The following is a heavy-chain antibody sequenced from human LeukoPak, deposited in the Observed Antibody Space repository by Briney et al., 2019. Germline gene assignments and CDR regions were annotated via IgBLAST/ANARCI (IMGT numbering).Heavy chain of an antibody. D-gene: IGHD6-13*01. CDR3: ARGIGSWYPHFDY. Sequence: GASVKVSCKASGYTFTGYYMHWVRQAPGQGLEWMGWINPNSGGTNYAQKFQGWVTITRDTSISTAYMELSRLRSDDTAVYYCARGIGSWYPHFDYWGQGTLVTVSS. J-gene: IGHJ4*02. V-gene: IGHV1-2*04. CDR2: INPNSGGT. CDR1: GYTFTGYY.